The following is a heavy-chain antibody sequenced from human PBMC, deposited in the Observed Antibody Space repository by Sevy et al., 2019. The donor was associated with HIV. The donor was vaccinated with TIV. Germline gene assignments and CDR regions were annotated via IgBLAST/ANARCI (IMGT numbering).Heavy chain of an antibody. CDR3: AAGVGASDFDY. Sequence: GGSLRLSCAASGFTFSNAWMSWVRQPPGKGLEWVGRIKSKSEGGTRDFAAPVKGGFAISRDDSKNTLYLQMDSLKTEDTAVYYCAAGVGASDFDYWGQGILVTVSS. CDR1: GFTFSNAW. D-gene: IGHD1-26*01. V-gene: IGHV3-15*01. CDR2: IKSKSEGGTR. J-gene: IGHJ4*02.